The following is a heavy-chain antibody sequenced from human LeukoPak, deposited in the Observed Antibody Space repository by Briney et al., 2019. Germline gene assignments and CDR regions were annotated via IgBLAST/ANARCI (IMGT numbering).Heavy chain of an antibody. J-gene: IGHJ4*02. CDR3: ANGTPTTDPYYFDY. Sequence: TGGSLSLSCAASGFIFSSYAVSWVRQAPGKGLEWVSDISRSGGSTYYAAPVKGRFTISRDNYKNTLYLQMNSLRAEDTAVYYCANGTPTTDPYYFDYWGQATLVTVSS. CDR2: ISRSGGST. CDR1: GFIFSSYA. D-gene: IGHD6-13*01. V-gene: IGHV3-23*01.